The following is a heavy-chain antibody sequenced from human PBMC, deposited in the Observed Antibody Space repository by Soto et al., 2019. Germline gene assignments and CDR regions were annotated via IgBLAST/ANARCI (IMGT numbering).Heavy chain of an antibody. CDR1: GDSVSSNSAA. V-gene: IGHV6-1*01. Sequence: PSQTLSLTCAISGDSVSSNSAAWNWIRQSPSRGLEWLGRTYYRSKWYNDYAVSVKSRITINPDTSKNQLSLQLNSVTPEDTGVYYRAGGDYRECGSVCWFGRWGQGTRVTVS. J-gene: IGHJ5*02. CDR3: AGGDYRECGSVCWFGR. CDR2: TYYRSKWYN. D-gene: IGHD3-16*01.